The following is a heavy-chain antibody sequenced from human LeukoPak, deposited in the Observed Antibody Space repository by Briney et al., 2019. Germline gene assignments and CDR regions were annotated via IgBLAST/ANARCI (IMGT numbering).Heavy chain of an antibody. D-gene: IGHD5-18*01. J-gene: IGHJ4*02. Sequence: GESLKISCKDAGYSSTSYWIGWVRQMPGKGLEWMGIIYPGDSDTRYSPSFQGQVTISADKSINTAYLQWSSLKASDTAIYYCARRGEAMGPFDYWGQGTLVTVSS. CDR1: GYSSTSYW. CDR2: IYPGDSDT. V-gene: IGHV5-51*01. CDR3: ARRGEAMGPFDY.